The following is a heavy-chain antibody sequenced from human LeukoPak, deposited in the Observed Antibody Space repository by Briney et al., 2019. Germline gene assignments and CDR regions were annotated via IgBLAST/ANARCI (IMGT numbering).Heavy chain of an antibody. CDR3: AKRGSSSWTQFDY. D-gene: IGHD6-13*01. CDR2: ISDGTGGST. Sequence: PGGSLRLSCAASGFTFNDYAINWVRQAPGKGLEGVSVISDGTGGSTYYADSVKGRFTISRDNSKNTLYLQMNSLRAEDTAVYYCAKRGSSSWTQFDYWGQGTLVTVSS. J-gene: IGHJ4*02. V-gene: IGHV3-23*01. CDR1: GFTFNDYA.